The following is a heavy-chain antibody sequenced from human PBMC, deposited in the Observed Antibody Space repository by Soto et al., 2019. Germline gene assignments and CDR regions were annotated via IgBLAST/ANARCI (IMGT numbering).Heavy chain of an antibody. V-gene: IGHV3-74*01. CDR3: ARGRHEGSGTHWFDP. CDR2: INSDGSST. Sequence: GGSLRLSCAASGFTFSSYWMHWVRQAPGKGLVWVSRINSDGSSTSYADSVKGRFTISRDNAKNTLYLQMNSLRAEDTAVYYCARGRHEGSGTHWFDPWGQGTLVTVSS. D-gene: IGHD1-26*01. CDR1: GFTFSSYW. J-gene: IGHJ5*02.